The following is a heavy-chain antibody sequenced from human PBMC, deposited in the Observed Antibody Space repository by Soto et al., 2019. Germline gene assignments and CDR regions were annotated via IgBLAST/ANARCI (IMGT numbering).Heavy chain of an antibody. J-gene: IGHJ5*02. D-gene: IGHD1-7*01. V-gene: IGHV4-30-2*01. Sequence: SETLSLTCAVSGGSISSGGYSWSWIRQPPGKGLEWIGEIYHSGYTSYNPSLKNRVTISVDKSKNQFSLTLSFVTAADTAVYYCARDSLTGNYFDPWGQGTLVTFSS. CDR3: ARDSLTGNYFDP. CDR2: IYHSGYT. CDR1: GGSISSGGYS.